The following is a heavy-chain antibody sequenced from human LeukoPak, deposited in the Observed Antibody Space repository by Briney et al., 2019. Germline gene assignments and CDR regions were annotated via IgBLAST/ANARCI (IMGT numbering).Heavy chain of an antibody. Sequence: PSETLSLTRTVSGGSISSYYWSWIRQPPGKGLEWIGYIYYSGSTNYNPSLKSRVTISVDTSKDQFSLKLSSVTAADTAVYYCARDNGPYYYGMDVWGQGTTVTVSS. CDR1: GGSISSYY. J-gene: IGHJ6*02. D-gene: IGHD4-17*01. CDR2: IYYSGST. V-gene: IGHV4-59*01. CDR3: ARDNGPYYYGMDV.